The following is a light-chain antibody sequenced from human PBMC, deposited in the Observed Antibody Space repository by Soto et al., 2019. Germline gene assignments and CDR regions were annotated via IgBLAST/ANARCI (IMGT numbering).Light chain of an antibody. CDR1: QIISSY. Sequence: DIQMTQSPSSLSASVGDRVTIACRASQIISSYLNWYQQKPGKAPKLLSYAASSLQSGVPSRFSGSGSGTDFTLTISSLQPEDFATYYCQQSYSTPRTFGQGTKVDI. V-gene: IGKV1-39*01. CDR3: QQSYSTPRT. CDR2: AAS. J-gene: IGKJ1*01.